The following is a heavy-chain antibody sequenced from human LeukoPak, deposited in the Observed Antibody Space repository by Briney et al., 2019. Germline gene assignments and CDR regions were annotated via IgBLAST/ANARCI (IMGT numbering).Heavy chain of an antibody. D-gene: IGHD6-13*01. Sequence: PTGGSLRLSCAASGFTFSSYWMSWVRQAPGKGLEWVSAISGSGGSTYYADSVKGRFTISRDNSKNTLYLQMNSLRAEDTAVYYCAKLTNIANFDYWGQGTLVTVSS. V-gene: IGHV3-23*01. CDR1: GFTFSSYW. CDR2: ISGSGGST. J-gene: IGHJ4*02. CDR3: AKLTNIANFDY.